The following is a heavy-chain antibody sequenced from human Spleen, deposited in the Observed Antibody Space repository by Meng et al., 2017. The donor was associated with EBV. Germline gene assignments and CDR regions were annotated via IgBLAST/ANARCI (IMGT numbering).Heavy chain of an antibody. V-gene: IGHV6-1*01. D-gene: IGHD2-8*02. J-gene: IGHJ5*02. CDR2: TYNRFKWYN. CDR3: AGVGSTKSTDWFDT. CDR1: RDSFSNIKGG. Sequence: TLPHPCAIPRDSFSNIKGGGNWIRQAPSRDLEWLGRTYNRFKWYNDDAVSVKGRKTINPDTTKKQVSLHLNSVTPDDTAVYYCAGVGSTKSTDWFDTWGQGTLVTVSS.